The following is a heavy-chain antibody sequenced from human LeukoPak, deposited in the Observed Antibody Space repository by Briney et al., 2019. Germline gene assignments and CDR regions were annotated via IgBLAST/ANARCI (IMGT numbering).Heavy chain of an antibody. Sequence: SETLSLTCTVSGGSINNYYWNWIRQPAGKGLEWIGRIHISGSTNYNPSLKSRVTMSIDTSKNKFSLKLSSVTAADTAVYYCARQRDDAFEIWGQGTMVTVSS. J-gene: IGHJ3*02. CDR2: IHISGST. CDR3: ARQRDDAFEI. V-gene: IGHV4-4*07. CDR1: GGSINNYY.